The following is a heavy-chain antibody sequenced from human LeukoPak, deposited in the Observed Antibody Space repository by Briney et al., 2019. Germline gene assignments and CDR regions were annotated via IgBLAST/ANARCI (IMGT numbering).Heavy chain of an antibody. Sequence: ASVKVSCRASGYTFTGYYMHWVRQAPGQGLEWMGWINPNSGGTNYAQKFQGRVTMTRDTSISTAYMELSRLRSDDTAVYYCARVRVVTAGYDYWGQGTLATVSS. CDR3: ARVRVVTAGYDY. J-gene: IGHJ4*02. D-gene: IGHD2-21*02. CDR2: INPNSGGT. CDR1: GYTFTGYY. V-gene: IGHV1-2*02.